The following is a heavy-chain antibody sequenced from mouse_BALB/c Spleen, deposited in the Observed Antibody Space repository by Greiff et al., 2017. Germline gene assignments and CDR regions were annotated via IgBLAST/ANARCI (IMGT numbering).Heavy chain of an antibody. CDR3: ARITTVVDMYYFDY. Sequence: EVQLQESGPGLVKPSQSLSLTCTVTGYSITSDYAWNWIRQFPGNKLEWMGYISYSGSTSYNPSLKSRISITRDTSKNQFFLQLNSVTTEDTATYYCARITTVVDMYYFDYWGQGTTLTVSS. D-gene: IGHD1-1*01. V-gene: IGHV3-2*02. J-gene: IGHJ2*01. CDR1: GYSITSDYA. CDR2: ISYSGST.